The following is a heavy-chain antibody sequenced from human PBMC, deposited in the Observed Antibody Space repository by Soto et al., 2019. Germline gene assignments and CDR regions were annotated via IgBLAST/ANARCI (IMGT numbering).Heavy chain of an antibody. CDR2: INPNSGGT. J-gene: IGHJ6*02. V-gene: IGHV1-2*02. Sequence: ASVKVSCKASGYTFTSYGISWVRQAPGQGLEWMGWINPNSGGTNYAQKFQGRVTMTRDTSISTAYMELSRLRSDDTAVYYCARDAGTTEDYYYGMDVWGQGTTVTVSS. D-gene: IGHD1-1*01. CDR3: ARDAGTTEDYYYGMDV. CDR1: GYTFTSYG.